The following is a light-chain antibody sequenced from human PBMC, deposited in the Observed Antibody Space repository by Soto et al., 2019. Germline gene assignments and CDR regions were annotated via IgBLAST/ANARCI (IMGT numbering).Light chain of an antibody. CDR3: HQSYIMPQT. CDR1: QDISNY. CDR2: DAS. Sequence: DIQMTQSPSSLSASVGDRVTITCQASQDISNYLNWYQQKPGKAPKLLIYDASNLETGVPSRFSGSGSGTDFTFTISSLQPEDIATYFCHQSYIMPQTFGQGTKVEIK. J-gene: IGKJ2*01. V-gene: IGKV1-33*01.